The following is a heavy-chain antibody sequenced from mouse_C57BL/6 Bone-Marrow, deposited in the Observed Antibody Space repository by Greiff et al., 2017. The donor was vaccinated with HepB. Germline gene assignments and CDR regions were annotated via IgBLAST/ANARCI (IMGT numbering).Heavy chain of an antibody. D-gene: IGHD1-1*01. J-gene: IGHJ4*01. Sequence: VQLQQPGAELVKPGASVKLSCKASGYTFTSYWMHWVKQRPGRGLEWIGRIDPNSGGTKYNEKFKSKATLTVDKPSSTAYMQISSLTSEDSAVYYCARSITTVVPYAMDYWGQGTSVTVSS. V-gene: IGHV1-72*01. CDR2: IDPNSGGT. CDR1: GYTFTSYW. CDR3: ARSITTVVPYAMDY.